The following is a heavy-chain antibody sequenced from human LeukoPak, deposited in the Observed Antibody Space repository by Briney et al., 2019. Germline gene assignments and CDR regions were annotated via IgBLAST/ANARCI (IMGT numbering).Heavy chain of an antibody. Sequence: PSETLSLTCTVSGGSISSYYWSWILQPPGKGLEWIGYIYSSGSTNYNPSLRSRFTISVDTSKNQFSLKLNSVTAADTAVYYCARDYYDSRITCWFDPWGQGTLVTVSS. J-gene: IGHJ5*02. CDR2: IYSSGST. D-gene: IGHD3-22*01. CDR1: GGSISSYY. V-gene: IGHV4-4*08. CDR3: ARDYYDSRITCWFDP.